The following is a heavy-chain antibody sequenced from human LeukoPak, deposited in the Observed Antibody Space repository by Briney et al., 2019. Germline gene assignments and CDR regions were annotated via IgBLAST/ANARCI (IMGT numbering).Heavy chain of an antibody. CDR3: ARGRGLAVAGLSNWYFDL. CDR1: GGSISSYY. CDR2: IYYSGST. D-gene: IGHD6-19*01. Sequence: ASETLSLTCTVSGGSISSYYWSWIRQPPGKGLEWIGYIYYSGSTNYNPSLKSRVTISVDRSKNQFSLKLSSVTAADTAVYYCARGRGLAVAGLSNWYFDLWGRGTLVTVSS. J-gene: IGHJ2*01. V-gene: IGHV4-59*12.